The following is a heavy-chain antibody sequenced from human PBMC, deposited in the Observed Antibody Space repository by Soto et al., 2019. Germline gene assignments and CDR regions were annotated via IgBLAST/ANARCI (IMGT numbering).Heavy chain of an antibody. V-gene: IGHV3-74*01. J-gene: IGHJ4*02. CDR1: QFSFSSYW. D-gene: IGHD6-13*01. CDR2: INHDGSKT. Sequence: VGSLRLSCAASQFSFSSYWMHWVRQVPGKGPAWVSRINHDGSKTEYADSVKGRFTISRDNTNNTLYLQMNSLRVEDTAMYYCVREPWGFSGTWYDYWGQGTLVTVSS. CDR3: VREPWGFSGTWYDY.